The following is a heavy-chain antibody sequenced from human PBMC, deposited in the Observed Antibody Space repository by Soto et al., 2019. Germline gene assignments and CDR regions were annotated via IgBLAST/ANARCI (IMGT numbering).Heavy chain of an antibody. V-gene: IGHV3-33*01. CDR3: ARDPGKTTVTTSKDYYYYMDV. CDR1: GFTFSSYG. Sequence: GGSLRLSCAASGFTFSSYGMHWVRQAPGKGLEWVAVIWYDGSNKYYADSVKGRFTISRDNSKNTLYLQMNSLRAEDTAVYYCARDPGKTTVTTSKDYYYYMDVWGKGTTVTVSS. J-gene: IGHJ6*03. CDR2: IWYDGSNK. D-gene: IGHD4-4*01.